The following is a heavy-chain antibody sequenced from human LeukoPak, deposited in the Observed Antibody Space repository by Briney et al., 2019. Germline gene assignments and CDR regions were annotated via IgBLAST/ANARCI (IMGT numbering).Heavy chain of an antibody. CDR1: GGSFSGYY. V-gene: IGHV4-34*01. Sequence: SETLSLTCAVYGGSFSGYYWGWIRQPPGKGLEWIGEINHSGSTNYNPSLKSRVTISVDTSKNQFSLKLSSVTAADTAVYYCARAHFWSGYYGFGFDYWGQGTLVTVSS. J-gene: IGHJ4*02. CDR3: ARAHFWSGYYGFGFDY. CDR2: INHSGST. D-gene: IGHD3-3*02.